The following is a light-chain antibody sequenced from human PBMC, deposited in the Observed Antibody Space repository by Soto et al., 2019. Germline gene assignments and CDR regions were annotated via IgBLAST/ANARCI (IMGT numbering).Light chain of an antibody. CDR2: EVS. CDR1: SSDVGGYNY. J-gene: IGLJ1*01. CDR3: LSYADTAYV. Sequence: QSVLTQPLSASGSPGQSVTICCAGTSSDVGGYNYVSWYQQYPGKVPKLMIYEVSERPSGVPDRFSGSKSGNTAFLTVSGLQAEDEADYYCLSYADTAYVFGTGTKLTVL. V-gene: IGLV2-8*01.